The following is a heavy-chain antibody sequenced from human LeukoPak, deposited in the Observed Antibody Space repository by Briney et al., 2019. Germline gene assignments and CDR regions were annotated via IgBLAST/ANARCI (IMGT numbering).Heavy chain of an antibody. V-gene: IGHV3-23*01. CDR1: GFTFSSYA. J-gene: IGHJ4*02. CDR3: ANLRDYYYDSSGYDY. D-gene: IGHD3-22*01. Sequence: GGSLRLSCAASGFTFSSYAMSWVRQAPGKGLEWVSAISGSGGSTYYADSVKGRFTISRDNSKNTLYLQMNSLRAEDTAVYYCANLRDYYYDSSGYDYWGQGTLVTVSS. CDR2: ISGSGGST.